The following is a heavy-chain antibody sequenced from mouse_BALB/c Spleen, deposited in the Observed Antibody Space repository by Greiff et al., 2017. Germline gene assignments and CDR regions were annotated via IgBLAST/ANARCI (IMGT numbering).Heavy chain of an antibody. J-gene: IGHJ4*01. V-gene: IGHV3-2*02. CDR3: ARGNYLYYYAMDY. CDR2: ISYSGST. Sequence: EVQLQESGPGLVKPSQSLSLTCTVTGYSITSDYAWNWIRQFPGNKLEWMGYISYSGSTSYNPSLKSRISITRDTSKNQFFLQLNSVTTEDTATYYCARGNYLYYYAMDYWGQGTLVTVSS. CDR1: GYSITSDYA. D-gene: IGHD2-1*01.